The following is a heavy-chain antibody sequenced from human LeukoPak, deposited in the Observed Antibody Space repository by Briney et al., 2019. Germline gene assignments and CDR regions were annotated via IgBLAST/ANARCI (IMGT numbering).Heavy chain of an antibody. CDR2: IYSGGST. CDR3: AKDVRGKIKGYFDY. V-gene: IGHV3-53*01. D-gene: IGHD3-16*01. Sequence: GGSLRLSCAASGFTVSGNYMSWVRQTPGKGLEWVSVIYSGGSTYYADSVKGRFIISRDNSKNTLYLQMNSLRAEDTAVYYCAKDVRGKIKGYFDYWGQGTPVTVSS. CDR1: GFTVSGNY. J-gene: IGHJ4*02.